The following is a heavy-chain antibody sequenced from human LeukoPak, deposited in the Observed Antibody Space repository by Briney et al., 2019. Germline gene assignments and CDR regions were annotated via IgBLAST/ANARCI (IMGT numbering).Heavy chain of an antibody. V-gene: IGHV3-30*03. Sequence: GRSLRLSCAASGFTFSSYGMHWVRQAPGKGLEWVAVISYDGSNKYYADSVKGRFTISRDNSKNTLYLQMNSLRAEDTAVYYCARDYSSSWYYWGQGTLVTVSS. J-gene: IGHJ4*02. CDR3: ARDYSSSWYY. CDR2: ISYDGSNK. CDR1: GFTFSSYG. D-gene: IGHD6-13*01.